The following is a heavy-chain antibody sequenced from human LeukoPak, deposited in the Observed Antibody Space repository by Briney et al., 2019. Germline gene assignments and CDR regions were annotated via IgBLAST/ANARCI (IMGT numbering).Heavy chain of an antibody. CDR1: GGSFSGYY. D-gene: IGHD2/OR15-2a*01. CDR3: ARGGYLWVRYYYYMDV. V-gene: IGHV4-34*01. J-gene: IGHJ6*03. Sequence: SETLSLTCAVYGGSFSGYYWSWIRQPPGKGLEWIGEINHSGSTNYNPSLKSRVTISVDTSKNQFSLKLSSVTAADTAVYYCARGGYLWVRYYYYMDVWGKGTTVTVSS. CDR2: INHSGST.